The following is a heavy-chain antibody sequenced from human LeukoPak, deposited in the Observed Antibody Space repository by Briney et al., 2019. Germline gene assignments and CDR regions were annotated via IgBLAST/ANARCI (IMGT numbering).Heavy chain of an antibody. J-gene: IGHJ3*02. V-gene: IGHV3-33*01. D-gene: IGHD7-27*01. CDR3: ASATGDNDAFDI. CDR2: IWYDGSHK. CDR1: GFTFSSYG. Sequence: GGSLRLSCAASGFTFSSYGMHWVRQAPGKGLEWVADIWYDGSHKYYADSVKGRFTISRDNSKNTLHLQMNSLRAEDTAVYYCASATGDNDAFDIWGQGTMVTVSS.